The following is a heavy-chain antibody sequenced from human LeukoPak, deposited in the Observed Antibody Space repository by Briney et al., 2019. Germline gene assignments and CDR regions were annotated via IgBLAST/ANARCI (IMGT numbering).Heavy chain of an antibody. CDR2: IYYSGNT. D-gene: IGHD3-10*01. V-gene: IGHV4-59*01. CDR3: AVTLYGSGSYYNFDY. CDR1: GGSISNYY. Sequence: SETLSLTCTVSGGSISNYYWSWIRQPPGKGLEWIGYIYYSGNTNYNPSLKSRVTISVDTSKNQFSLKLSSVTAADTAVYYCAVTLYGSGSYYNFDYWGQGTLVTVSS. J-gene: IGHJ4*02.